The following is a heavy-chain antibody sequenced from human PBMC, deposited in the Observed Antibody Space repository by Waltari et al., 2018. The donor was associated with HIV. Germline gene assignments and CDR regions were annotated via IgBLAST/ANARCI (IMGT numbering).Heavy chain of an antibody. V-gene: IGHV3-30*02. Sequence: QVRLVGSGGGVGPPGASLSLSRAAPGFPFRGYGIPCVRQAPGKGLEWVAFIRHDDSNRYYRDSVKGRFTISRDNSKNTVDLQMNNLKAEDTAVYYCGKDSNYFYDSTGYYCDFWGQGTLVTVSS. CDR1: GFPFRGYG. CDR3: GKDSNYFYDSTGYYCDF. D-gene: IGHD3-3*01. CDR2: IRHDDSNR. J-gene: IGHJ4*02.